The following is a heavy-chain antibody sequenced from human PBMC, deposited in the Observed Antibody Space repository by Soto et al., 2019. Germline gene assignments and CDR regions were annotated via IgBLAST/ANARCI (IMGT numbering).Heavy chain of an antibody. CDR1: GYSVTSYW. D-gene: IGHD3-22*01. CDR3: ASRTNRDYYDSSGYYYGGAFDI. V-gene: IGHV5-10-1*01. CDR2: IDPSDSYT. Sequence: PGESLNISCKGSGYSVTSYWISLVRQMPGKGLEWMGRIDPSDSYTNYSPSFQGHVTISADKSISTAYLQWSSLKASDTAMYYCASRTNRDYYDSSGYYYGGAFDIWGQGTMVTVSS. J-gene: IGHJ3*02.